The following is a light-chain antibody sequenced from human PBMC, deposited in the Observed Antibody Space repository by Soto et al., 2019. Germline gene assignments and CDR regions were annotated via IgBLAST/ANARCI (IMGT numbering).Light chain of an antibody. Sequence: EIVLTQSPGTLSLSPGERATHSCRASQSVRSSYLAWYQQKPGQAPRLLIYGESSRAAGIPDRFSGSGSGTDFTLTISRLEPEDFAVYYCQQYGSSYTFGQGTKLEIK. V-gene: IGKV3-20*01. CDR2: GES. CDR1: QSVRSSY. CDR3: QQYGSSYT. J-gene: IGKJ2*01.